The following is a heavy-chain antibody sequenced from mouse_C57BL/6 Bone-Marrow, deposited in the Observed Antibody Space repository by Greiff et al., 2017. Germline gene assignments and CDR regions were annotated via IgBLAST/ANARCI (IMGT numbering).Heavy chain of an antibody. V-gene: IGHV5-16*01. Sequence: DVMLVESEGGLVQPGSSMKLSCTASGFTFSDYYMAWVRQVPEKGLEWVANINYDGSSTYYLDSLKSRFIISRDNAKNILYLQMSSLKSEDTATYYCARDRGFYDGYPFAYWGQGTLVTVSA. D-gene: IGHD2-3*01. J-gene: IGHJ3*01. CDR2: INYDGSST. CDR3: ARDRGFYDGYPFAY. CDR1: GFTFSDYY.